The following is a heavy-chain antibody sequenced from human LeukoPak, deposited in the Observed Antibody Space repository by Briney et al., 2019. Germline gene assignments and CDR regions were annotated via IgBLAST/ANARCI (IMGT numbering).Heavy chain of an antibody. J-gene: IGHJ4*02. D-gene: IGHD6-25*01. V-gene: IGHV1-8*03. CDR2: MNPNSGNT. CDR1: GYTFTRYD. CDR3: ARGLSRAAGATGY. Sequence: ASVKVSCKASGYTFTRYDINWVRQATGQGLEWMGWMNPNSGNTGYAQKFQGRVTITRNTSISTAYMELSSLRSEDTAVYYCARGLSRAAGATGYRGQGTLVTVSS.